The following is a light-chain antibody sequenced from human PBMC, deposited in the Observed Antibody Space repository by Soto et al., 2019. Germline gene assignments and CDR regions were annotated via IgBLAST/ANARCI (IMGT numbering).Light chain of an antibody. Sequence: EIVLTQSPGTLSLSPGERATLSCRASQSVSSTYLAWYQQKPGQAPRLLIYGASSRATGIPDRFSGSGSGTDFTLTISRLEPEDFALDYCQQYGSSPWTFGQGTKVDIK. CDR3: QQYGSSPWT. J-gene: IGKJ1*01. CDR2: GAS. V-gene: IGKV3-20*01. CDR1: QSVSSTY.